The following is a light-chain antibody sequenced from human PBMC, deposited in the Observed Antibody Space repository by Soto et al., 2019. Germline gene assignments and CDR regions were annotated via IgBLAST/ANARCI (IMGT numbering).Light chain of an antibody. CDR3: SSFAGSGTV. CDR2: EIN. CDR1: SSDVGGYNY. Sequence: QSALTQPPSASGSPGQSVTISCTGTSSDVGGYNYVSWYQQHPGKAPKLMIYEINMRPSGVPDRFSGSKSGSTASLTVSGLQAEDEADYYCSSFAGSGTVFGTGTKVTVL. J-gene: IGLJ1*01. V-gene: IGLV2-8*01.